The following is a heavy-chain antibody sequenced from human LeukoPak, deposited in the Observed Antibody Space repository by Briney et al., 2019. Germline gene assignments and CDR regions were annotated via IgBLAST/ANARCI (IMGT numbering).Heavy chain of an antibody. D-gene: IGHD2-15*01. CDR1: GCTFSSYA. CDR2: ISGSGGNT. Sequence: GGSLRLSCAASGCTFSSYAMSWVRQAPGKGLEWVTAISGSGGNTYYAESVKGRFTISRDNSKNTLYLQMDSLRADDTAIYYCARQLGYCSDGTCYFDYWGQGILVTVSS. V-gene: IGHV3-23*01. J-gene: IGHJ4*02. CDR3: ARQLGYCSDGTCYFDY.